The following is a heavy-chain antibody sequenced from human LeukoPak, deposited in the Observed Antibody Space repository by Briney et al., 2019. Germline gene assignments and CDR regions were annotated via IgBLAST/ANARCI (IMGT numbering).Heavy chain of an antibody. CDR3: ARLELGFYGMDV. J-gene: IGHJ6*02. CDR1: GFTFSDYY. V-gene: IGHV3-11*03. CDR2: ISSSSSYT. Sequence: PGGSLRLSCAASGFTFSDYYMSWIRQAPGKGLEWVSYISSSSSYTNYADSVKGRFTISRDNAKNPLYLQMNSLRAEDTAVYYCARLELGFYGMDVWGQGTTVTVSS. D-gene: IGHD6-6*01.